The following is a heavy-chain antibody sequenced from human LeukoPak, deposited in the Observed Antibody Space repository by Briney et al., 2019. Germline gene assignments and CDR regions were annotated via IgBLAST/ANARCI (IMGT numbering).Heavy chain of an antibody. D-gene: IGHD6-13*01. J-gene: IGHJ5*02. CDR1: GIPFSNHA. CDR2: NSSNGGST. CDR3: ARGSSSWYGRNWFDP. Sequence: GALRPSWAAPGIPFSNHAMQLVRPAPGKGLEFVSTNSSNGGSTYYANSVKGRFTISRDNSKNTLYLQMGSLRAEDMAVYYCARGSSSWYGRNWFDPWGQGTLVTVSS. V-gene: IGHV3-64*01.